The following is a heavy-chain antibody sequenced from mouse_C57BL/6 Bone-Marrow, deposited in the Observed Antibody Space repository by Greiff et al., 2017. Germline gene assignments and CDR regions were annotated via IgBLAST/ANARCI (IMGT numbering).Heavy chain of an antibody. CDR2: ISGGGGNT. CDR1: GFTFSSYT. Sequence: EVQLQESGGGLVKPGGSLKLSCAASGFTFSSYTMSWVRQTPEKRLEWVATISGGGGNTYYPDSVKGRFTISRDNAKNTLYLQMSSLRSEDTALYYCARSPFAYWGQGTLVTVSA. J-gene: IGHJ3*01. CDR3: ARSPFAY. V-gene: IGHV5-9*01.